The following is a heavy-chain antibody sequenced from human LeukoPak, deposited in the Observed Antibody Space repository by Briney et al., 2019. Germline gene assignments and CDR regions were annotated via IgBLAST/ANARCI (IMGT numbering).Heavy chain of an antibody. CDR2: ISYSGST. J-gene: IGHJ4*02. V-gene: IGHV4-59*01. D-gene: IGHD3-16*01. Sequence: PSETLSLTCTVSGGSISSYYWSWIRQPPGKGLEWIGHISYSGSTNYNPSLKSRVTISVDTSKNQFSLKLSSVTAADTAVYYCARGGTYALVWGQGTLVTVSS. CDR1: GGSISSYY. CDR3: ARGGTYALV.